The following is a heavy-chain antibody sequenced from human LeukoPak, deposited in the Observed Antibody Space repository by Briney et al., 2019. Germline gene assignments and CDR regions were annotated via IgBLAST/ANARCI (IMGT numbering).Heavy chain of an antibody. CDR3: AKVWYRIAAAGYYFDY. Sequence: GGSLRLSCAASGFTFNSYAMSWVRQAPGKGLEWVSSINGSGGSTYYADSVKGRFTISRDNSKNTLYLQMNSLRAEDTAVYYCAKVWYRIAAAGYYFDYWGQGTLVTVSS. D-gene: IGHD6-13*01. J-gene: IGHJ4*02. CDR1: GFTFNSYA. CDR2: INGSGGST. V-gene: IGHV3-23*01.